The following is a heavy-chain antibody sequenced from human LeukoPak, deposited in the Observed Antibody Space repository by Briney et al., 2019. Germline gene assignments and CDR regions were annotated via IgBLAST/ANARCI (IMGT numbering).Heavy chain of an antibody. V-gene: IGHV1-18*01. CDR2: ISAYNGNT. J-gene: IGHJ5*02. CDR1: GYTFTSYG. Sequence: ASVKVSCKASGYTFTSYGLSWVRQAPGQGLEWMGWISAYNGNTNSAQRFQGRVTMTRDTSMSTVYLVLTRLRSDDTAVYYCARLAVTTSGWFDPWGQGTLVTVSS. D-gene: IGHD4-17*01. CDR3: ARLAVTTSGWFDP.